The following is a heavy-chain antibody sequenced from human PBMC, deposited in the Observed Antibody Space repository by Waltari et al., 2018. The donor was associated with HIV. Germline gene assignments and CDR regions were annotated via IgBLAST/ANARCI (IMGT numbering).Heavy chain of an antibody. CDR2: MIPRSDKP. CDR3: ATARETMGVDFDY. Sequence: QVQLVQSGAEVRRPGPSVRVSCTASGGLFPCYSINWVSQAPGQGLAWMGRMIPRSDKPNYAQKFQGRVTITADRSTSTAYMELNSLRSGDTAVYYCATARETMGVDFDYWGQGTLVTVSS. CDR1: GGLFPCYS. J-gene: IGHJ4*02. V-gene: IGHV1-69*02. D-gene: IGHD3-10*01.